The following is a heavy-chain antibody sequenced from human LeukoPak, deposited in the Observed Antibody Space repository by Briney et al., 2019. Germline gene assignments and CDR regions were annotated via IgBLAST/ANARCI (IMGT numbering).Heavy chain of an antibody. CDR2: ISGRSDSI. CDR1: GFTVSTQY. CDR3: AREKWERHHCGVDV. Sequence: GGSLRLSCVASGFTVSTQYMSWVRQAPGKGLERVSGISGRSDSIYYADSVEGRFTISRDYSKSTVDLQMNSLRAEDTAVYYCAREKWERHHCGVDVWGQGTTVTVSS. J-gene: IGHJ6*02. D-gene: IGHD1-26*01. V-gene: IGHV3-23*01.